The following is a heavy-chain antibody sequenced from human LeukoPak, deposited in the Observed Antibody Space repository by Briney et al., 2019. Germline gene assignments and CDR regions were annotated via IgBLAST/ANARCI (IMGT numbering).Heavy chain of an antibody. CDR1: GFTFSHYW. CDR2: IKHDGSQK. D-gene: IGHD3-10*01. J-gene: IGHJ4*02. V-gene: IGHV3-7*01. CDR3: ARDSSRGDFEY. Sequence: GGSLRLSCAASGFTFSHYWMRWVRRAPGKGLPWVANIKHDGSQKEHVDSVKGRFTISRDNAKNSLFLQMNSLRAEDTAVYFCARDSSRGDFEYWGQGTLVTVSS.